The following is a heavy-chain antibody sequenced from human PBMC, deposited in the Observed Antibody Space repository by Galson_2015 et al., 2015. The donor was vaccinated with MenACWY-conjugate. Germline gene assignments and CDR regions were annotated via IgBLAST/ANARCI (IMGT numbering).Heavy chain of an antibody. D-gene: IGHD3-16*01. CDR1: GFTFSSYA. V-gene: IGHV3-23*01. J-gene: IGHJ4*02. CDR3: AKDEGGVHWGPDY. CDR2: ISGSGGST. Sequence: SLRLSCAASGFTFSSYAMSWVRQAPGKGLEWVSAISGSGGSTYYADSVKGRFTISRDNSKNTLYLQMNSLRAEDAAVYYCAKDEGGVHWGPDYWGQGTLVTVSS.